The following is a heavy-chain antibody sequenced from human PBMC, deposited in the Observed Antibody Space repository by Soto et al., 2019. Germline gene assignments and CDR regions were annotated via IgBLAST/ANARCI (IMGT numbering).Heavy chain of an antibody. CDR2: ISGSGGST. V-gene: IGHV3-23*01. CDR3: AKDARGYSGYDLGAFDY. D-gene: IGHD5-12*01. Sequence: LRLSCAASGFTFSSYAMSWVRQAPGKGLEWVSAISGSGGSTYYADSVKGRFTISRDNSKNTLYLQMNSLRAEDTAVYYCAKDARGYSGYDLGAFDYWGQRTLVTVSS. CDR1: GFTFSSYA. J-gene: IGHJ4*02.